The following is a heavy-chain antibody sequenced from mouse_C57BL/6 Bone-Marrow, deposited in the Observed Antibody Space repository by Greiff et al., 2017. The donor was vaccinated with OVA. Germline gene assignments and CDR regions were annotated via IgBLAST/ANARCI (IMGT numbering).Heavy chain of an antibody. CDR3: ARPLYYGSSYVDY. CDR2: IYPGSGST. V-gene: IGHV1-55*01. CDR1: GYTFTSYW. D-gene: IGHD1-1*01. J-gene: IGHJ4*01. Sequence: VQLQQPGAELVKPGASVKMSCKASGYTFTSYWITWVKQRPGQGLEWIGDIYPGSGSTNYNEKFKSKATLTVDTSSSTAYMQLSSLTSEDSAVYYCARPLYYGSSYVDYWGQGTSVTVSS.